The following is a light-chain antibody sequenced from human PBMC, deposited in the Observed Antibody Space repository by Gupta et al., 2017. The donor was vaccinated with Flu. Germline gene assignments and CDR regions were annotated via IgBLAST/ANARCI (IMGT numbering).Light chain of an antibody. CDR2: EVS. J-gene: IGLJ1*01. V-gene: IGLV2-14*01. Sequence: SGLTQPASVSGLPGQSITIPCTGTGSDIGVYTSVSWYQPLPGKAPKLILYEVSNRPAGIAPRVSGSKSGNTASLTISVHTEEDEADYYCFTDTTSNTYVFGTGTRVTAL. CDR3: FTDTTSNTYV. CDR1: GSDIGVYTS.